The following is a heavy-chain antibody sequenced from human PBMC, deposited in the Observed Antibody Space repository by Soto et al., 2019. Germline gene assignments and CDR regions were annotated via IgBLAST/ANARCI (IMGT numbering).Heavy chain of an antibody. CDR3: ARPKYFHVLSGYSKYSSDP. Sequence: QLQLQEAGPGLVKPSETLSLTCTVSGGSISSGSYYWGWIRQPPGKGLEWIGSIYYSGSTYYNPSLKSRVTMSVDTSKNQFSLSLSSVTAADPSVHYRARPKYFHVLSGYSKYSSDPYGRGTLV. D-gene: IGHD3-3*01. J-gene: IGHJ5*02. CDR1: GGSISSGSYY. V-gene: IGHV4-39*01. CDR2: IYYSGST.